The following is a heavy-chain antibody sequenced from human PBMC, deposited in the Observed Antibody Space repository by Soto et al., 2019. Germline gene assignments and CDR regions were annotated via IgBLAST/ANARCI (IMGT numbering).Heavy chain of an antibody. V-gene: IGHV3-23*01. CDR2: ISGSGGST. CDR3: AKDPPYYYDSSGYPHHFDY. D-gene: IGHD3-22*01. Sequence: GGSLRLSCAASGFTFSSYAMSWVRQAPGKGLEWVSAISGSGGSTYYADSVKGRFTISRDNSKNTLYLQMNSLRAEDTAVYYCAKDPPYYYDSSGYPHHFDYWGQGTLVTVSS. J-gene: IGHJ4*02. CDR1: GFTFSSYA.